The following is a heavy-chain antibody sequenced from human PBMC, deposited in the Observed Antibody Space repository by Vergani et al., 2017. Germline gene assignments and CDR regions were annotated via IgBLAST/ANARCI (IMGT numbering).Heavy chain of an antibody. CDR3: ARDHFSVSVWSCYFRPNWFDP. V-gene: IGHV1-69*01. D-gene: IGHD3-3*01. CDR1: GGTFSSYA. J-gene: IGHJ5*02. Sequence: QVQLVQSGAEVKKPGSSVKVSCKASGGTFSSYAISWVRQAPGQGLEWMGGIIPIFGTANYAQKFQGRVTITADESTSTAYMELSSLRSEDTAVYYCARDHFSVSVWSCYFRPNWFDPWGQGTLVTVSS. CDR2: IIPIFGTA.